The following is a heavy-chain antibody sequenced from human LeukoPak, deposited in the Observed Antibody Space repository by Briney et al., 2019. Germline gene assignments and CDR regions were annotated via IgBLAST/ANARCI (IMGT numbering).Heavy chain of an antibody. V-gene: IGHV3-23*01. CDR1: GFTFSSYA. D-gene: IGHD6-13*01. CDR3: ARDGIAAAGKNAFDI. Sequence: PGGSLRLSCAASGFTFSSYAMSWVRQAPGKGLEWVSAISGSGGSTYYADSVKGRFTTSRDNSKNTLYLQMNSLRAEDTAVYYCARDGIAAAGKNAFDIWGQGTMVTVSS. J-gene: IGHJ3*02. CDR2: ISGSGGST.